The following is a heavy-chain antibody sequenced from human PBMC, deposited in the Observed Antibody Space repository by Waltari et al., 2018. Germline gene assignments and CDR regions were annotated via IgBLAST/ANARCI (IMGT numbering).Heavy chain of an antibody. V-gene: IGHV3-23*01. CDR2: ISDAGGRT. CDR3: GRAAGIDF. J-gene: IGHJ4*02. CDR1: GFTFSSYV. Sequence: EVHLLESGGGLVQPGGSLRLSCAASGFTFSSYVLHWVRQAPGKGLGWVSSISDAGGRTYYADSVKGRFTISRDNSKNTLFLQMNSLRADDTAVYYCGRAAGIDFWGQGTLVTVSS.